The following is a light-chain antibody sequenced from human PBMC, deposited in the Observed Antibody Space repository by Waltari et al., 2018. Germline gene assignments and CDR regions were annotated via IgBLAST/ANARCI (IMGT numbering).Light chain of an antibody. V-gene: IGLV2-14*01. Sequence: QSALTQPASVSGPPGESITISSTGTSSDVGGHNHVSWYQHHPGKAPKLMIHDVNKRPSGVSIRFSGSKSGNTASLTISELQAEDEADYYCNSFTDSVTWVFGGGTKLTVL. CDR3: NSFTDSVTWV. CDR2: DVN. J-gene: IGLJ3*02. CDR1: SSDVGGHNH.